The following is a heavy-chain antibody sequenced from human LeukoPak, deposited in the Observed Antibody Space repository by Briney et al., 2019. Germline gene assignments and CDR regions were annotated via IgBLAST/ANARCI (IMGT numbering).Heavy chain of an antibody. CDR3: ARDQDDFWSGYTGWFDP. CDR1: GGSFSGYY. CDR2: IYHSGST. J-gene: IGHJ5*02. D-gene: IGHD3-3*01. Sequence: PSETLSLTCAVYGGSFSGYYWSWIRQPPGKGLEWIGYIYHSGSTYYNPSLKSRVTISVDRSKNQFSLKLSSVTAADTAVYYCARDQDDFWSGYTGWFDPWGQGTLVTVSS. V-gene: IGHV4-34*01.